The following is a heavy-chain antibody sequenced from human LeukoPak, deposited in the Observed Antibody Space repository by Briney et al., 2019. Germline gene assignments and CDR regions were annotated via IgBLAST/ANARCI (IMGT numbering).Heavy chain of an antibody. CDR1: GFTFSNFN. D-gene: IGHD6-19*01. CDR2: VLYDGSKK. V-gene: IGHV3-33*08. CDR3: ARVLVSSSGWEYYFDY. J-gene: IGHJ4*02. Sequence: PGGSLRLSCAASGFTFSNFNMHWVRQAPGKGLEWVAAVLYDGSKKFYSDSVKGRFSISRDNSKNTLYLQMNSLRAEDTAVYYCARVLVSSSGWEYYFDYWGQGTLVTVSS.